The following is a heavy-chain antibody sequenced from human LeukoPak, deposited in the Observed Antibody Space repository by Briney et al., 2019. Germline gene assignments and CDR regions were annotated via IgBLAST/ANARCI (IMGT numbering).Heavy chain of an antibody. CDR3: AKSEGSSSARRFAY. CDR1: GFTFTSYA. J-gene: IGHJ4*02. Sequence: PGESLRLSCAASGFTFTSYAMSWVRQAPGKGLEWVSGISSGGENTDYADSVKGRFTISRDNSKNTLYLQVNSLRAEDTAAYYCAKSEGSSSARRFAYWGQGTLVTVSS. D-gene: IGHD6-19*01. CDR2: ISSGGENT. V-gene: IGHV3-23*01.